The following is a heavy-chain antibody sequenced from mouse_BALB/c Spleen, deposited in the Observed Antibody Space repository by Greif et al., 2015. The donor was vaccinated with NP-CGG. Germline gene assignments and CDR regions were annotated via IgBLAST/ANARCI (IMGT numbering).Heavy chain of an antibody. CDR2: ISSGGST. V-gene: IGHV5-6-5*01. D-gene: IGHD2-14*01. J-gene: IGHJ4*01. CDR1: GFTFSSYA. CDR3: ARNYRYDEGYAMDY. Sequence: EVHLVESGGGLVKPGGSLKLSCAASGFTFSSYAMSWVRQTPEKRLEWVASISSGGSTYYPDSVKGRFTISRDNARNILYLQMSSLRSEDTAMYYCARNYRYDEGYAMDYWGQGTSVTVSS.